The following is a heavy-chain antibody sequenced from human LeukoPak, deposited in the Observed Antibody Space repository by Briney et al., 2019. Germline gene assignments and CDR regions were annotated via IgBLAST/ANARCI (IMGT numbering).Heavy chain of an antibody. Sequence: SETLSLTCAVSGGSISSSHWWSWVRQPPGKGLEWIGEIYHSGSTNYNPSLKSPVTISADMSKNYFSLRLSSVTAADTATYYCARHRRYYGSGSYYSDFDSWGQGILVTVSS. J-gene: IGHJ4*02. CDR1: GGSISSSHW. V-gene: IGHV4-4*02. CDR2: IYHSGST. CDR3: ARHRRYYGSGSYYSDFDS. D-gene: IGHD3-10*01.